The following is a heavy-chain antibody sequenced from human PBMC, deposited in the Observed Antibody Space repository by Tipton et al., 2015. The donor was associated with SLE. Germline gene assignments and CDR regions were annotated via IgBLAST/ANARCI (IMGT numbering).Heavy chain of an antibody. CDR3: ARGEGFDY. Sequence: SLRLSCAASGFTFSDYYMSWIRQAPGKGLEWVSYITSSSSYTNYADSVKGRFTVSRDNSKNTLYLQMNSLRAEDTAVYYCARGEGFDYWGQGTLVTVSS. J-gene: IGHJ4*02. CDR2: ITSSSSYT. V-gene: IGHV3-11*06. CDR1: GFTFSDYY.